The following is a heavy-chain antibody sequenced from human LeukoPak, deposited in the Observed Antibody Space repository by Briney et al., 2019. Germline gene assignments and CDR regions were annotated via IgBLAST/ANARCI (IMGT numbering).Heavy chain of an antibody. Sequence: SETLSLTCTVSGYSISSGYYWGWIRQPPGKGLEWIGSIYHSGSTYYNPSLKSRVTISVDTSKNQFSLKLSSVTAADTAVYYCARDRDYYDSSGLYYFDYWGQGTLVTVSS. D-gene: IGHD3-22*01. V-gene: IGHV4-38-2*02. CDR3: ARDRDYYDSSGLYYFDY. CDR2: IYHSGST. CDR1: GYSISSGYY. J-gene: IGHJ4*02.